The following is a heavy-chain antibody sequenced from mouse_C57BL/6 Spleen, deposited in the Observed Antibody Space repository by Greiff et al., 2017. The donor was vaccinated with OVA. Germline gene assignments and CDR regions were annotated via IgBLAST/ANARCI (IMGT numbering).Heavy chain of an antibody. CDR3: AREDGNYFYWYFDV. Sequence: VQLQQPGTELVKPGASVKLSCKASGYTFTSYWMHWVKQRPGQGLEWIGNINPSNGGTNYNEKFKSKATLTVDKSSSTAYMQLSSLTSEDSAVYYCAREDGNYFYWYFDVWGTGTTVTVSS. CDR2: INPSNGGT. J-gene: IGHJ1*03. V-gene: IGHV1-53*01. D-gene: IGHD2-1*01. CDR1: GYTFTSYW.